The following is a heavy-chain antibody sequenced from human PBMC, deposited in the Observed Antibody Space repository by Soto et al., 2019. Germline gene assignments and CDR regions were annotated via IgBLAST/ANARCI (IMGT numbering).Heavy chain of an antibody. D-gene: IGHD3-22*01. Sequence: QVQLVQSGAEVKKPGSSVKFSCKASGGSFSRNAVSWVRQAPGQGLEWMGGIIPMFGTANYAQKFKGRVTITADESTSTAYMELRSLRSEDTALYYCTRGWGHDSSDYYYAYWGQGTLITVSS. J-gene: IGHJ4*02. CDR2: IIPMFGTA. CDR3: TRGWGHDSSDYYYAY. CDR1: GGSFSRNA. V-gene: IGHV1-69*01.